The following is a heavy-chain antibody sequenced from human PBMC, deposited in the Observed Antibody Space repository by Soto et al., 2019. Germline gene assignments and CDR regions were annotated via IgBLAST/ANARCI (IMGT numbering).Heavy chain of an antibody. CDR2: ISGSGGST. CDR3: AKAQWLDNYFDY. CDR1: GFTFSSYA. Sequence: GGSLRLSCAASGFTFSSYAMSWVRQAPGKGLEWVSAISGSGGSTYYADSVKGRFTISRDNSRNTLYLQMNSLRAEDTAVYYCAKAQWLDNYFDYWGQGTLVTVSS. V-gene: IGHV3-23*01. J-gene: IGHJ4*02. D-gene: IGHD6-19*01.